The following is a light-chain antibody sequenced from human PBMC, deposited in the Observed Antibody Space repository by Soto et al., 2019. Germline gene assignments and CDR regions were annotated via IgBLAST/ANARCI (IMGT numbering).Light chain of an antibody. J-gene: IGKJ1*01. CDR3: MQATDLPWR. CDR1: QSLLHNNGKTY. CDR2: EVS. V-gene: IGKV2-24*01. Sequence: DIVVTQTPLSSPVTVGQPASISCRSSQSLLHNNGKTYLKWFQQRPSQPPRLLIYEVSNRFSGVPDRFSGSGTGTDFTLAISRVQPDYVGVYYCMQATDLPWRFGQGTKVDFK.